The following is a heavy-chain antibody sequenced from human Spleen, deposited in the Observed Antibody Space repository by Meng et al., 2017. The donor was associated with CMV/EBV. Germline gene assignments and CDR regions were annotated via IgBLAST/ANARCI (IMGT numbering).Heavy chain of an antibody. CDR1: GYTFNSYA. D-gene: IGHD1-26*01. J-gene: IGHJ5*02. V-gene: IGHV1-3*01. Sequence: QVQLVQAGAEVKKPGASVKVSCKASGYTFNSYAMHWVRQAPGQRLEWMGWINAGNGNTKYSQKFQGRVTITRDTSASTAYMELSSLRSEDTAVYYCARKVGASTYWFDPWGQGTLVTVSS. CDR2: INAGNGNT. CDR3: ARKVGASTYWFDP.